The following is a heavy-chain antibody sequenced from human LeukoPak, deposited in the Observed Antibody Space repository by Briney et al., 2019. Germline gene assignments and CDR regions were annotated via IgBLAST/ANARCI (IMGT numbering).Heavy chain of an antibody. CDR2: ISYDGSNK. Sequence: GGSLRLSCAASGFTFSSYAMHWVRQAPGKGLEWVAVISYDGSNKYYADSVKGRFTISRDNSKNTLYLQMNSLRAEDTAVYYCAREIVVAAGHQWGQGTLVTVSS. CDR1: GFTFSSYA. D-gene: IGHD3-22*01. CDR3: AREIVVAAGHQ. J-gene: IGHJ4*02. V-gene: IGHV3-30*04.